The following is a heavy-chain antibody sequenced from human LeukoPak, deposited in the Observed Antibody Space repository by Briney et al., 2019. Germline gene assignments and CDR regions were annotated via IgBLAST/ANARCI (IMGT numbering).Heavy chain of an antibody. CDR3: AKDGGRVVVLPALGLGY. V-gene: IGHV3-30*18. D-gene: IGHD2-2*01. CDR1: GFTFSTYG. CDR2: ISYNGSKI. Sequence: GRSPRLSCAASGFTFSTYGMHWVRQAPGKGLEWVAVISYNGSKIYYADSVKGRFTISRDNSKNTLHLQMNSLRAEDTAVYYCAKDGGRVVVLPALGLGYWGQGTLVTVSS. J-gene: IGHJ4*02.